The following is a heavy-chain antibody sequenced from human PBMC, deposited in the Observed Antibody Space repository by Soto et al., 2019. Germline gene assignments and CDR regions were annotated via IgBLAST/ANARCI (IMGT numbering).Heavy chain of an antibody. CDR2: ISYDGSNK. J-gene: IGHJ4*02. D-gene: IGHD3-3*01. CDR3: AKGNLRFLEWLLYVLDY. V-gene: IGHV3-30*18. CDR1: GFTFSSYG. Sequence: GGSLRLSCAASGFTFSSYGVHWVRQAPGKGLEWVAVISYDGSNKYYADSVKGRFTISRDNSKNTLYLQMNSLRAEDTAVYYCAKGNLRFLEWLLYVLDYWGQGTLVTVSS.